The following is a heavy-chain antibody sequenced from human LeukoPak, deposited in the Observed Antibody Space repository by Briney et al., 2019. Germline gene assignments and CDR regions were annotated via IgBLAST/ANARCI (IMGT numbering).Heavy chain of an antibody. Sequence: ASVKVSCKASGYTFTGYYMHWVRQAPGQGLEWMGWINPNSGGTNYAQKLQGRVTMTRATSISTADMGLSRLRSDDTAVYYCARDVGIQLWLVYWGQGTLVTVSS. V-gene: IGHV1-2*02. D-gene: IGHD5-18*01. CDR1: GYTFTGYY. J-gene: IGHJ4*02. CDR2: INPNSGGT. CDR3: ARDVGIQLWLVY.